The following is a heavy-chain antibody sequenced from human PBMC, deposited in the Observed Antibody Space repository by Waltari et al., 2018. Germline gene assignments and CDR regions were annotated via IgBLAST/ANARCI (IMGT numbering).Heavy chain of an antibody. V-gene: IGHV4-30-4*01. CDR1: GASISSGGHY. Sequence: QVQLQESGPRLVKPSQTLSLTCTVSGASISSGGHYWSWIRHHPGKGLEWIGHIYHSGNTYYNPSLEGRATLSVDRSENQFSLNLTSVTAADTALYYCARVDGRAAPFDNWGRGNQVTVSS. CDR2: IYHSGNT. D-gene: IGHD6-25*01. CDR3: ARVDGRAAPFDN. J-gene: IGHJ4*02.